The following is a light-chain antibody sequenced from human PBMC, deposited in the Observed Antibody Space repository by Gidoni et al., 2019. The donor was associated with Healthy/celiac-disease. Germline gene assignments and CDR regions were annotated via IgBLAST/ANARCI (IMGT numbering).Light chain of an antibody. Sequence: DIQMTQSPSSLSASVGDRVTITCRASQSISSYLNWYQQKPRKAPKLLIYAASSLQSGVPSRFSGSGSGTDFTITISSLQPEDFATYYCQQSYSTPGTFGKGTKVEIK. CDR3: QQSYSTPGT. CDR2: AAS. V-gene: IGKV1-39*01. CDR1: QSISSY. J-gene: IGKJ1*01.